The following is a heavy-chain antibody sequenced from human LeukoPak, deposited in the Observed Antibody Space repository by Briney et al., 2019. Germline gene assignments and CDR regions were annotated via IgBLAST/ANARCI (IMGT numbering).Heavy chain of an antibody. CDR1: GGTFSSYA. Sequence: ASVKVSCKASGGTFSSYAISWVRQAPGQGLEWMGGIIPIFGTANYAQKFQGRVTITADESTSTAYMELSSLRSEDTAVYYCAKTGDTAMVQDYWGQGTLVTVSS. J-gene: IGHJ4*02. D-gene: IGHD5-18*01. CDR3: AKTGDTAMVQDY. CDR2: IIPIFGTA. V-gene: IGHV1-69*01.